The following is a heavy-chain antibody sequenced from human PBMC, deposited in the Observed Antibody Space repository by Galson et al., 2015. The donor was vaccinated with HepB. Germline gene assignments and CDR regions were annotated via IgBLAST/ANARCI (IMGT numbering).Heavy chain of an antibody. J-gene: IGHJ4*02. Sequence: SLRLSCAASGFTFSSYGMHWVRQAPGKGLEWVAVISYDGSNKYYADSVKGRFTISRDNSENTLYLQMNSLRAEDTAVYYCAKGSYRAYGTSFDYWGQGTPVTVSS. CDR1: GFTFSSYG. V-gene: IGHV3-30*18. D-gene: IGHD5-12*01. CDR3: AKGSYRAYGTSFDY. CDR2: ISYDGSNK.